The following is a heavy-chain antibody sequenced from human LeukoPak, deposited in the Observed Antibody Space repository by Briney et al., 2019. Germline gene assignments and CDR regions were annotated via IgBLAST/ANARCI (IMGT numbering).Heavy chain of an antibody. J-gene: IGHJ4*02. V-gene: IGHV4-34*01. CDR3: ARDQYTIGGGPLDY. CDR1: GGSFSGYY. CDR2: INHSGST. Sequence: PSETLSLTCAVYGGSFSGYYWSWIRQPPGKGLEWIGEINHSGSTNYNPSLKSRVTISVDTSKNQFSLKLSSVTAADTAVYYCARDQYTIGGGPLDYWGQGALVTVSS. D-gene: IGHD2-2*02.